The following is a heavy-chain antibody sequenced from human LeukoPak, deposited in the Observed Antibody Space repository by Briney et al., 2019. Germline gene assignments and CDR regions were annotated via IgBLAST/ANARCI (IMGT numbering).Heavy chain of an antibody. Sequence: ASVKVSCKASGYTFTGYYMHWVRQAPGQGLEWMGWINPNSGGTNYAQKFQGRVTMTRDTYISTAYMELSRLRSDDTAVYYCARIMYYYGSGSYYKPHNWFDPWGQGTLVTVSS. J-gene: IGHJ5*02. CDR3: ARIMYYYGSGSYYKPHNWFDP. CDR2: INPNSGGT. V-gene: IGHV1-2*02. CDR1: GYTFTGYY. D-gene: IGHD3-10*01.